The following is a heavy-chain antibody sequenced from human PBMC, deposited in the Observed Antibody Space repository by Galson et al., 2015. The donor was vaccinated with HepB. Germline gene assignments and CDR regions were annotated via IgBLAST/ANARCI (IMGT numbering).Heavy chain of an antibody. V-gene: IGHV3-11*01. Sequence: SLRLSCAASGFSFNDYYMTWIRQAPGKGLEWVSDISGRGSTIFYADSVKGRFTVSRDNAKNSLSLQMDSLRAEDTAVYYCAKGGDSSGYYPDYFDYWGQGTLVTVSS. CDR2: ISGRGSTI. CDR3: AKGGDSSGYYPDYFDY. D-gene: IGHD3-22*01. CDR1: GFSFNDYY. J-gene: IGHJ4*02.